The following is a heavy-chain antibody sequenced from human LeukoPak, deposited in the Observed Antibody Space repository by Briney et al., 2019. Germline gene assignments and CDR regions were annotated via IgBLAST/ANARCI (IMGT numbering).Heavy chain of an antibody. CDR3: ARAKGSSGWYILTSGYYYYMDV. Sequence: GSLRLSCAASGFTFSSYDMHWVRQATGKGLEWVSAIGTAGDTYYPGSVKGRFTISRENAKNSLYLQMNSLRAGDTAVYYCARAKGSSGWYILTSGYYYYMDVWGKGTTVTVSS. CDR2: IGTAGDT. J-gene: IGHJ6*03. D-gene: IGHD6-19*01. CDR1: GFTFSSYD. V-gene: IGHV3-13*01.